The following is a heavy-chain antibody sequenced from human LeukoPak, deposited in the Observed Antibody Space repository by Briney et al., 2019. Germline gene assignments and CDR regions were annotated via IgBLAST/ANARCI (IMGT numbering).Heavy chain of an antibody. D-gene: IGHD3-3*01. J-gene: IGHJ6*03. CDR1: GGTFSSYA. V-gene: IGHV1-18*01. CDR2: ISAYNGNT. Sequence: ASVKVSCKASGGTFSSYAISWVRQAPGQGLEWMGWISAYNGNTNYAQKLQGRVTMTTDTSTSTAYMELRSLRSDDTAVYYCARDTNYDFWSGYLSYYYYMDVWGKGTTVTVSS. CDR3: ARDTNYDFWSGYLSYYYYMDV.